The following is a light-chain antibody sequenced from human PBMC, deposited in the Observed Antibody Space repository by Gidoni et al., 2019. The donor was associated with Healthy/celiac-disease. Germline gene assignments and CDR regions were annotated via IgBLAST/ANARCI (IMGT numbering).Light chain of an antibody. V-gene: IGLV2-23*01. J-gene: IGLJ2*01. CDR1: SSDVGSYNL. CDR3: CSYAGSSTSVRVV. CDR2: EGS. Sequence: QSALTQPASVSGSPGQSITISCTGTSSDVGSYNLVSWYQQHPGKAPKLMIYEGSKRPSGVSNRFSGSKSGNTASLTISGLQAEDEADYYCCSYAGSSTSVRVVFGGGTKLTVL.